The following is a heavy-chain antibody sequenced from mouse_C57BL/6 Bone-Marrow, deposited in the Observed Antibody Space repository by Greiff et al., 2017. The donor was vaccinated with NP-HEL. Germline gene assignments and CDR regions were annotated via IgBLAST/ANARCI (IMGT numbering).Heavy chain of an antibody. Sequence: EVMLVESGGGLVQPGGSLSLSCAASGFTFTDYYMSWVRQPPGKALEWVGFIRNKANGYTIEYSASVKGRLTISRENTQSIIYLQMNALRAEDSATYYCARSIYYDYADDPFYGMDYWGQGTSVTVSS. CDR2: IRNKANGYTI. J-gene: IGHJ4*01. D-gene: IGHD2-4*01. CDR3: ARSIYYDYADDPFYGMDY. V-gene: IGHV7-3*01. CDR1: GFTFTDYY.